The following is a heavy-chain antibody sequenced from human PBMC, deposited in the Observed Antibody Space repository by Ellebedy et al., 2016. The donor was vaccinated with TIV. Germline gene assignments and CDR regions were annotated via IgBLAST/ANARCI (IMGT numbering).Heavy chain of an antibody. Sequence: GESLKISCSASGFTFTPYAMHWVRQAPGKGLEYVSAITGDGGSTYYADSVKGRFTISRDNSKHTLYLQMCSLRAEDTAMYYCVKAWGDWGQGTLVTVSS. CDR3: VKAWGD. CDR2: ITGDGGST. D-gene: IGHD3-16*01. J-gene: IGHJ4*02. CDR1: GFTFTPYA. V-gene: IGHV3-64D*06.